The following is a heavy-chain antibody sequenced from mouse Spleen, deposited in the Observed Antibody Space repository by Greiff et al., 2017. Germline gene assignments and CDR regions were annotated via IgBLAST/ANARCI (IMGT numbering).Heavy chain of an antibody. Sequence: VKLQESGPGLVAPSQSLSITCTVSGFSLTSYGVDWVRQSPGKGLEWLGVIWGGGSTNYNSALKSRLSISKDNSKSQVFLKMNSLQTDDTAMYYCASPLYGSAFAYWGQGTLVTVSA. D-gene: IGHD1-1*01. CDR1: GFSLTSYG. CDR2: IWGGGST. V-gene: IGHV2-6*01. J-gene: IGHJ3*01. CDR3: ASPLYGSAFAY.